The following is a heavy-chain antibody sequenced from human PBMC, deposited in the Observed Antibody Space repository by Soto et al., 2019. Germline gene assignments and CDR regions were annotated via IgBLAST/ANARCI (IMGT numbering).Heavy chain of an antibody. Sequence: EVQLLESGGGLVQSGGSLRLSCEVTGFSFSDYVMTWVRQAPGKGLDWVATISGGGLTTYDADSVKARFTISIDNFKNSLYLQMYGLSAEHTAVYFCAKRVTGYCIRTSCYFDKWGQGTLVTVSS. D-gene: IGHD2-2*01. CDR2: ISGGGLTT. CDR1: GFSFSDYV. V-gene: IGHV3-23*01. J-gene: IGHJ4*02. CDR3: AKRVTGYCIRTSCYFDK.